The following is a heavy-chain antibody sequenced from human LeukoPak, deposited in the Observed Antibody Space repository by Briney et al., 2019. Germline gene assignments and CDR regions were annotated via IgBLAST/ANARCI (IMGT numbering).Heavy chain of an antibody. V-gene: IGHV3-7*03. CDR2: IKQDGSEK. Sequence: GGSLRLSCAASGFTFSSYWMSWVRQAPGKGLEWVANIKQDGSEKYYVDSVKDRFTISRDNAKNSLYLQMNSLRAEDTAVYYCARLYYYDSSETSDAFDIWGQGTMVTVSS. CDR3: ARLYYYDSSETSDAFDI. CDR1: GFTFSSYW. J-gene: IGHJ3*02. D-gene: IGHD3-22*01.